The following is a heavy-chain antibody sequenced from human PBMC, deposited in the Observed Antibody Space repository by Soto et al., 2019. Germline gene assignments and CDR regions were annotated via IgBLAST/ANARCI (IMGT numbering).Heavy chain of an antibody. J-gene: IGHJ4*02. D-gene: IGHD3-10*01. CDR1: GFTFSSYW. Sequence: EVQLVESGGGLVQPGGSLRLSCAASGFTFSSYWMHWVRQAPGKGLVWVSRINPDGSTTSYADSVKGRFTISRDSAKDTPYLHMNSLRAEDTAVYYCARVAIGSYYFEYWGQGTLVTVSS. CDR2: INPDGSTT. CDR3: ARVAIGSYYFEY. V-gene: IGHV3-74*01.